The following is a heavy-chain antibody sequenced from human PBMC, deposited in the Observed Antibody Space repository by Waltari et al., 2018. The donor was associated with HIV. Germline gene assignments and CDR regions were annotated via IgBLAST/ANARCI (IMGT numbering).Heavy chain of an antibody. Sequence: QLQLQESGPGLVKPSETLSLTCTVSDGSIDRSSYYWGWIRQPPGKGLEWIGSIYYSGSTHDNPSLKSRVTISVDTSKNRFSLKLSSVTAADTAVYYCARHVGGYDSSGYFPYYFDYWGQGALVTVSS. V-gene: IGHV4-39*01. J-gene: IGHJ4*02. CDR1: DGSIDRSSYY. CDR3: ARHVGGYDSSGYFPYYFDY. D-gene: IGHD3-22*01. CDR2: IYYSGST.